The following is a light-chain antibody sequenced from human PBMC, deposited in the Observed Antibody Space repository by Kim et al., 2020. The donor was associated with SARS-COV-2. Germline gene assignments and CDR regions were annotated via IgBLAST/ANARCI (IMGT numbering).Light chain of an antibody. J-gene: IGKJ5*01. CDR1: QDINNY. CDR3: QQYDTFPLT. CDR2: GAS. V-gene: IGKV1-33*01. Sequence: DIQMTQSPSSLSASVGDRVTITCQASQDINNYLHWYQQKPGRAPTLLIYGASNLETGVPSRFSGSGSGTYFTFTISSLQPEDIATYYCQQYDTFPLTFGQGTRLEIK.